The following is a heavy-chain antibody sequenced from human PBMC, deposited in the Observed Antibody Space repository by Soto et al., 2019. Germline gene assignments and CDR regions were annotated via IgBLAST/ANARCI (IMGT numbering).Heavy chain of an antibody. V-gene: IGHV3-48*02. CDR2: ISSSSSTI. D-gene: IGHD2-21*02. J-gene: IGHJ6*02. CDR3: APHHVLLTGIADYYHGKDV. Sequence: PCWGLRLSCAASGFTFSSYSMNWVRQAPGKGLEWVSYISSSSSTIYYADSVKGRFTISRDNAKNSLYLQMNSLRDEDTAVYYYAPHHVLLTGIADYYHGKDVAGQGTSDTGS. CDR1: GFTFSSYS.